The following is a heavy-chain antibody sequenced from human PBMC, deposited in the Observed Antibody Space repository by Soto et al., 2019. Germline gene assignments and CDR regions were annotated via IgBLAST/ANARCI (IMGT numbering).Heavy chain of an antibody. D-gene: IGHD6-19*01. J-gene: IGHJ4*02. CDR3: ARVHTSGWFADS. Sequence: EVQLLESGGGLVQTGGSLRLSCGAPGFIFDDYAMMWVRQTPGKGLEWVSATSGSGVTTYYADSVKGRFTISRDNSKNTLYLQMNSLRADDPALYYCARVHTSGWFADSWGQGTRVTVSS. CDR1: GFIFDDYA. CDR2: TSGSGVTT. V-gene: IGHV3-23*01.